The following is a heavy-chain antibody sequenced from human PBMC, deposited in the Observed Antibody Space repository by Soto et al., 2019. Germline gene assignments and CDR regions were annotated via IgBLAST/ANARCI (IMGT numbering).Heavy chain of an antibody. D-gene: IGHD1-26*01. CDR3: ARAPLGGSYTPGNYNWFHP. CDR2: IIPIFDTT. Sequence: SVKVSCKASGGTFNSYPFSWVRQAPGQGPEWMGGIIPIFDTTTYAPKFQGRVTITADESTSTAYMELSSLRSEDTAVYYCARAPLGGSYTPGNYNWFHPWGQGTLGTVSP. J-gene: IGHJ5*02. CDR1: GGTFNSYP. V-gene: IGHV1-69*13.